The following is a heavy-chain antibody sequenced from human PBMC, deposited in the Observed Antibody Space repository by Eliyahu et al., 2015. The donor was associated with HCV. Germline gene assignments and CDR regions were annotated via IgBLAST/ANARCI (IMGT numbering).Heavy chain of an antibody. J-gene: IGHJ4*02. V-gene: IGHV3-30*18. Sequence: QVQLVESGGGVVQPGRSLRLSCAASGFTFSSYGMHWVRQAPGKGLGWVAVISYDGSNKYYADSVKGRFTISRDNSKNTLYLQMNSLRAEDTAVYYCAKDRGSGSYYLDYWGQGTLVTVSS. CDR1: GFTFSSYG. CDR2: ISYDGSNK. D-gene: IGHD1-26*01. CDR3: AKDRGSGSYYLDY.